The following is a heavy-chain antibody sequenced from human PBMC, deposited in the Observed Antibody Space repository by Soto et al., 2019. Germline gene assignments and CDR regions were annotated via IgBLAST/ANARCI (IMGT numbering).Heavy chain of an antibody. CDR2: ISSSGTFK. CDR3: ARDPPHGGTSSWDADS. V-gene: IGHV3-21*01. CDR1: GFIFTTNS. J-gene: IGHJ4*02. D-gene: IGHD2-15*01. Sequence: GGSLRLSCEASGFIFTTNSMNWVRRVPGKGLQWLSSISSSGTFKSYGDSVKGRFTISRDNAKNSLFLQMNNLSGEDTGLYYCARDPPHGGTSSWDADSWGPGTLVTVSS.